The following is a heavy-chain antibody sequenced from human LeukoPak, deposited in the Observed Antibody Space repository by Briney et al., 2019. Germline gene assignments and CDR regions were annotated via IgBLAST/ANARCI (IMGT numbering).Heavy chain of an antibody. Sequence: GGSLRLSCAASGFTFSSYAMSWVRQAPGKGLEWVSAISGSGGSTYYADSVKGRFTISRDNSKNTLYLQMNSLRAEDTAVYYCANLWLWFGELLKSHSDYWGQGTLVTVSS. J-gene: IGHJ4*02. CDR2: ISGSGGST. CDR3: ANLWLWFGELLKSHSDY. V-gene: IGHV3-23*01. CDR1: GFTFSSYA. D-gene: IGHD3-10*01.